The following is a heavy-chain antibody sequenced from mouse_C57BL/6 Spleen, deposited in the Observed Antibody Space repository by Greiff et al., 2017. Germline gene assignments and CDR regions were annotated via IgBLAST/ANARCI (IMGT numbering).Heavy chain of an antibody. Sequence: QVQLKESGPGLVAPSQSLSITCTVSGFSLTSYGVSWVRQPPVKGLEWLGIIWGDGSTNYHSDLISRLSISKDNSKSHVFLQLNSQPTDDTATYYCAEVGYDGRLFAYWGKGTLVTVSA. CDR1: GFSLTSYG. CDR2: IWGDGST. V-gene: IGHV2-3*01. J-gene: IGHJ3*01. CDR3: AEVGYDGRLFAY. D-gene: IGHD2-2*01.